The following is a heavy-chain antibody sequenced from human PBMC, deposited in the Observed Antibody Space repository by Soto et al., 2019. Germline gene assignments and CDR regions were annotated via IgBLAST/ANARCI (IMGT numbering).Heavy chain of an antibody. Sequence: SETLSLTGRVSGSSISSYYWPWIRQPPGGGLEWIGYMHHTQGTNDNPSLRGRVHMSIDTSMNQFSLRLTSVTAADTAVYYCARVPFVGYFDWLDPWGHGTLVTVSS. CDR2: MHHTQGT. CDR1: GSSISSYY. CDR3: ARVPFVGYFDWLDP. V-gene: IGHV4-59*01. D-gene: IGHD3-9*01. J-gene: IGHJ5*02.